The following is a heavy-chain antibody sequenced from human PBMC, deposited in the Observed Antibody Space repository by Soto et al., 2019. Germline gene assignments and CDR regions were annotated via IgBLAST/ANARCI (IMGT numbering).Heavy chain of an antibody. CDR2: ITSKAYGGTT. CDR3: SRVPPNNRGAPLDY. J-gene: IGHJ4*02. V-gene: IGHV3-49*03. D-gene: IGHD3-10*01. CDR1: GFTFGDYA. Sequence: PGGSLRLSCTASGFTFGDYAMIWFRQAPGKGPEWVGFITSKAYGGTTEYAASVKGRFTISRDDSKSIAYLQMNSLKTDDTAVYYCSRVPPNNRGAPLDYWGQGTLVTVSS.